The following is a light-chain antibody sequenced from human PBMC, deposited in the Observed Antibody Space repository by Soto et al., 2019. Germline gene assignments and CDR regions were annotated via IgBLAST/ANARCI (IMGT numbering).Light chain of an antibody. J-gene: IGLJ1*01. CDR2: RND. Sequence: QSVLSQAPSWSGTPGQRVTISCSGSSFNIGSNYVYWYQQLPGTAPKLVIFRNDQRPSGIPDRISGSKSGTSASLAISGLRSEDEADYYCSAWDDSLSGYVLGTGTKVTVL. CDR1: SFNIGSNY. CDR3: SAWDDSLSGYV. V-gene: IGLV1-47*01.